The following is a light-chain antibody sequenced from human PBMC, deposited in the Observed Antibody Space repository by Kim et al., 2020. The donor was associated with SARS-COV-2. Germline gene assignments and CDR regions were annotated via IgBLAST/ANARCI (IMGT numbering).Light chain of an antibody. CDR2: GAS. CDR1: QSVTSN. J-gene: IGKJ2*01. Sequence: EIVMTQSPATLSVSPGERATLSCRASQSVTSNLAWYQQKPGQATRLLIYGASTRATGIPAGFSGSGSGTEFTLTISSLQSEDFAVYYCQQYNNWPYTFGQGTKLEI. CDR3: QQYNNWPYT. V-gene: IGKV3-15*01.